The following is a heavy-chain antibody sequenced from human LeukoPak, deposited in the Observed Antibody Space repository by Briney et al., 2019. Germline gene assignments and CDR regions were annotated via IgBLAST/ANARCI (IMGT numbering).Heavy chain of an antibody. CDR2: INPSGGST. Sequence: ASVKVSCKASGYTFTSYYMHWVRQAPGQGLEWMGIINPSGGSTSYAQKFQGRVTMTRDMSTSTVYMELSSLRSEDTAVYYCARAERIRSHSYGSFGAFDIWGQGTMVTVSS. CDR1: GYTFTSYY. V-gene: IGHV1-46*01. CDR3: ARAERIRSHSYGSFGAFDI. D-gene: IGHD5-18*01. J-gene: IGHJ3*02.